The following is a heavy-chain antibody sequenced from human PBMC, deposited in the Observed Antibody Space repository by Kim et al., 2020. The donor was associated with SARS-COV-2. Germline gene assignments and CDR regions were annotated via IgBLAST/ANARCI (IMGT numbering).Heavy chain of an antibody. Sequence: SVKVSCKASGGTFSSYAISWVRQAPGQGLEWMGGIIPIFGTANYAQKFQGRVTITADESTSTAYMELSSLRSEDTAVYYCARGAPRLKWGGAGWYFDLWGRGTLVTVSS. CDR1: GGTFSSYA. D-gene: IGHD3-16*01. CDR3: ARGAPRLKWGGAGWYFDL. CDR2: IIPIFGTA. J-gene: IGHJ2*01. V-gene: IGHV1-69*13.